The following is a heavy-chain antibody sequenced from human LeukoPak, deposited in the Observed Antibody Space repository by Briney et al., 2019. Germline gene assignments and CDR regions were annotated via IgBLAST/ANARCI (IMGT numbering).Heavy chain of an antibody. V-gene: IGHV1-24*01. Sequence: ASVKVSCKVSGYTLTELSMHWVRQAPGKGLEGMGGFNPEDGETIYAQKFQGRVTMTEDTSTDTAYMELSSLRSEDTAVYYCATAVAVAGYGMDVWGQGTTVTVSS. CDR1: GYTLTELS. J-gene: IGHJ6*02. CDR2: FNPEDGET. D-gene: IGHD6-19*01. CDR3: ATAVAVAGYGMDV.